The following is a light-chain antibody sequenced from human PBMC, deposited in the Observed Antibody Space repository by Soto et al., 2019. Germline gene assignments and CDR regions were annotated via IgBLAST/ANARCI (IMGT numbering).Light chain of an antibody. CDR3: SSYTSSNTDV. V-gene: IGLV2-14*01. CDR1: SSDVGGYNY. Sequence: QSALTQPASVSGSPRQSITISCTGTSSDVGGYNYVSWYQQHPGKAPKLMIYDVSNRPSGVSNRFSGSKSGNTASLTISGLQAEDEADYYCSSYTSSNTDVFGTGTKVTVL. J-gene: IGLJ1*01. CDR2: DVS.